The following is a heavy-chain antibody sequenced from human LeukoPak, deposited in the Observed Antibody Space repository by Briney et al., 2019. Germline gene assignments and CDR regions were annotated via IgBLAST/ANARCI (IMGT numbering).Heavy chain of an antibody. J-gene: IGHJ6*03. Sequence: QPSQTLSLTCTVSGGSISSSSYYWGWIRQPPGKGLEWIGSNYYSGSTYYNPSLKSRVTISVDTSKNQISLKLSSVTAADTAVYYCARVRVAAAGHKRNYYYYYMDVWGKGTTVTVSS. D-gene: IGHD6-13*01. CDR3: ARVRVAAAGHKRNYYYYYMDV. CDR1: GGSISSSSYY. CDR2: NYYSGST. V-gene: IGHV4-39*07.